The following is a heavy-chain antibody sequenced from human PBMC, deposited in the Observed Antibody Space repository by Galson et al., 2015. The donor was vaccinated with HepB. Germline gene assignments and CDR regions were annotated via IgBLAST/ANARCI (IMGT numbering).Heavy chain of an antibody. Sequence: SLRLSCAASGFTFSSYTMNWVRQAPGKGLEWVSSISHSSSFMYYADSVKGRFTISRDNARSSLYLQMSSLRAEDTAVYYCARGEAYYNFWSGSHFDHWGQGTLVTVSS. D-gene: IGHD3-3*01. V-gene: IGHV3-21*01. CDR2: ISHSSSFM. J-gene: IGHJ4*02. CDR1: GFTFSSYT. CDR3: ARGEAYYNFWSGSHFDH.